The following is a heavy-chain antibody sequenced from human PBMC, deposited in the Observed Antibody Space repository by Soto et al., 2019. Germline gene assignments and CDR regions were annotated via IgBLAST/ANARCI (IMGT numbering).Heavy chain of an antibody. Sequence: GGSRRLSCAASGFTVSSNYMSWVRQVPGKGLEWVSVIYSGGSTYYADSVKGRFTISRDNSKNTLYLQMNSLRAEDTAVYYCARNQYSGYALGVDYWGQGTLVTVSS. D-gene: IGHD5-12*01. J-gene: IGHJ4*02. CDR2: IYSGGST. CDR3: ARNQYSGYALGVDY. CDR1: GFTVSSNY. V-gene: IGHV3-53*01.